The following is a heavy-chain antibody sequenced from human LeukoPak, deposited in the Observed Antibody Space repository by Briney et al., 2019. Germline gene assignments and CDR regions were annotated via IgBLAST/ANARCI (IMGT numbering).Heavy chain of an antibody. D-gene: IGHD2-15*01. CDR1: GASISSSNW. V-gene: IGHV4-4*02. J-gene: IGHJ4*02. CDR2: VYHNGNT. Sequence: PSETLSLTCAVSGASISSSNWWSWVRQPPGKGLEWIGKVYHNGNTDYNPSLKTRVTMSVDKSKSRFSLKLSSVTAADTAVYYCARDYCNGGSCYPTYDYWGQGTLVTVSS. CDR3: ARDYCNGGSCYPTYDY.